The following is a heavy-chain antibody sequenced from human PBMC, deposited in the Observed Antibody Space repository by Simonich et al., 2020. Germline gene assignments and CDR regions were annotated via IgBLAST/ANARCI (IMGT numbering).Heavy chain of an antibody. CDR1: GYSISSGYY. Sequence: QVQLQESGPGLVKPSETLSLTCAVSGYSISSGYYWGWLRQPPGKGLEWIGSSYHSGSTYYNPSLKSRVTISVDTSKNQFSLKLSSVTAADTAVYYCARVGYSNYYYYGMDVWGQGNTVTVSS. CDR3: ARVGYSNYYYYGMDV. D-gene: IGHD6-13*01. CDR2: SYHSGST. J-gene: IGHJ6*02. V-gene: IGHV4-38-2*01.